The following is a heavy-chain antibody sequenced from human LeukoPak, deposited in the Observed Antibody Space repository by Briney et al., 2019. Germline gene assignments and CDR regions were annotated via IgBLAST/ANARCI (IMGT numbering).Heavy chain of an antibody. D-gene: IGHD4-17*01. CDR2: IQADGGNK. V-gene: IGHV3-30*02. J-gene: IGHJ4*02. CDR3: AKEGGTTVTILPDY. CDR1: GFTFRNSD. Sequence: GGSLRLSCAASGFTFRNSDMHWVRQAPGKGPEWVAFIQADGGNKYYADSVKGRFTISRDNSKNTLYLQMNSLRAEDTAVYYCAKEGGTTVTILPDYWGQGTLVTVSS.